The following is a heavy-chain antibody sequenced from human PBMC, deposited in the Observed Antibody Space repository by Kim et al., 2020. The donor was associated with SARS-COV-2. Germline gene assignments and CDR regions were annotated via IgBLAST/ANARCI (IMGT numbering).Heavy chain of an antibody. CDR3: AREQFYDSSGYYYVYFDY. J-gene: IGHJ4*02. CDR2: INAGNGNT. V-gene: IGHV1-3*01. Sequence: ASVKVSCKASGYTFTSYAMHWVRQAPGQRLEWMGWINAGNGNTKYSQKFQGRVTITRDTSASTAYMELSSLRSEDTAVYYCAREQFYDSSGYYYVYFDYWGQGTLVTVSS. D-gene: IGHD3-22*01. CDR1: GYTFTSYA.